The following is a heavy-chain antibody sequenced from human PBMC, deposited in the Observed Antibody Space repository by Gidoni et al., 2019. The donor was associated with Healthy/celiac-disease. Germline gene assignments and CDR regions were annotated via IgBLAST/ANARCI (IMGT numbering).Heavy chain of an antibody. J-gene: IGHJ6*03. D-gene: IGHD6-13*01. CDR2: IIPILGIA. CDR1: GGTFRIYA. V-gene: IGHV1-69*09. Sequence: QVQLVQSGAEVKKPGSSVKVSCKASGGTFRIYAISWVRQAPGQGLEWMGRIIPILGIANYAQKFQGRVTITADKSTSTAYMELSSLRSEDTAVYYCARGSPQWAAAGTGYYYYYMDVWGKGTTVTVSS. CDR3: ARGSPQWAAAGTGYYYYYMDV.